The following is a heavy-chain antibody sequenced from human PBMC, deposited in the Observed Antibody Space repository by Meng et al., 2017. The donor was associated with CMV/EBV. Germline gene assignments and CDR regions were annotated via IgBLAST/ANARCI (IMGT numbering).Heavy chain of an antibody. CDR3: ARDQGIAAAGTKIGYYYGMDV. D-gene: IGHD6-13*01. V-gene: IGHV1-46*01. CDR2: INPSGGST. Sequence: ASVKVSCKASGYTFTSYYMHWVRQAPGQGLEWMGIINPSGGSTNYAQKFQGRVTITTDESTSTAYMELSSLRSEDTAVYYCARDQGIAAAGTKIGYYYGMDVWGQGTTVTVSS. CDR1: GYTFTSYY. J-gene: IGHJ6*02.